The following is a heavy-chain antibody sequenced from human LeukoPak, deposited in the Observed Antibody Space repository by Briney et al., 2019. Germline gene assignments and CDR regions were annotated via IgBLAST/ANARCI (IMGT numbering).Heavy chain of an antibody. Sequence: PRESLRLSCAASGFTFSVTWMSWVRQAPGRGLEWVGRFKSKAAGGTTDYAAPVAGRFTISRDDSKNMLYLQMNSLKTEDTAVYYCTRGAPQADVFEIWGQGTMVTVSS. J-gene: IGHJ3*02. CDR3: TRGAPQADVFEI. V-gene: IGHV3-15*01. CDR2: FKSKAAGGTT. D-gene: IGHD1-26*01. CDR1: GFTFSVTW.